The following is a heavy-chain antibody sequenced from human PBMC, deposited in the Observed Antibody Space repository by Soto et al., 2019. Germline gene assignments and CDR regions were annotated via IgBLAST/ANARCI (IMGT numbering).Heavy chain of an antibody. D-gene: IGHD4-4*01. Sequence: GGSLRLSCAVSGFAFSRYEMNWVRQAPGKGLEWVSYIGTSGKTMYYADSVRGRFTISRDNAKNSLYLQMNSLRAEDTAVYYCARDPAIYSGNFDYGLDVWGQGTTVTVSS. CDR2: IGTSGKTM. V-gene: IGHV3-48*03. CDR3: ARDPAIYSGNFDYGLDV. CDR1: GFAFSRYE. J-gene: IGHJ6*02.